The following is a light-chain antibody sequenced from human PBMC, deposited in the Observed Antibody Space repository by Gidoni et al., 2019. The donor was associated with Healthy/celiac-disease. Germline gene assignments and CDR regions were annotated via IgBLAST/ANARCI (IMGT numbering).Light chain of an antibody. CDR2: GAS. CDR3: QQYGSSPWT. CDR1: QSVSSSY. V-gene: IGKV3-20*01. J-gene: IGKJ1*01. Sequence: EIVLTQSPGTLSLSPGERATLSCRASQSVSSSYLAWYQQTPGQATRLLIYGASSRATGTPDMFSGSGSGTDFPITISRLEPDDFAVYYCQQYGSSPWTFGQGTKVEIK.